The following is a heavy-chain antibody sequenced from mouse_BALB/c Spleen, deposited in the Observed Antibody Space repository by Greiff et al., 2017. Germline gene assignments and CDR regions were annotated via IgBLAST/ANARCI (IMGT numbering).Heavy chain of an antibody. CDR1: GFNIKDTY. V-gene: IGHV14-3*02. CDR2: IDPANGNT. D-gene: IGHD2-3*01. Sequence: VQLKESGAELVKPGASVKLSCTASGFNIKDTYMHWVKQRPEQGLEWIGRIDPANGNTKYDPKFQGKATITADTSSNTAYLQLSSLTSEDTAVYYCANDGNSPFAYWGQGTLVTVSA. CDR3: ANDGNSPFAY. J-gene: IGHJ3*01.